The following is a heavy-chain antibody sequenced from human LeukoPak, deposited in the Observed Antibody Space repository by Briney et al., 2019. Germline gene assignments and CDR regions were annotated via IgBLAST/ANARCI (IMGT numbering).Heavy chain of an antibody. CDR2: IYHSGST. V-gene: IGHV4-30-2*01. J-gene: IGHJ4*02. CDR3: ARNPTMIVVAFDY. Sequence: SETLSLTCSVSGGSISSDDYYWSWIRQPPGKGLEWIGYIYHSGSTYYNPSLKSRVTISVDRSKNQFSLKLSSVTAADTAVYYCARNPTMIVVAFDYWGQGTLVTVSS. D-gene: IGHD3-22*01. CDR1: GGSISSDDYY.